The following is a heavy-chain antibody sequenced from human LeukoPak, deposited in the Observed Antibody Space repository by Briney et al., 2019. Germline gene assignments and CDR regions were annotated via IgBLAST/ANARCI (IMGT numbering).Heavy chain of an antibody. D-gene: IGHD6-19*01. J-gene: IGHJ4*02. Sequence: PGRSLRLSCAASGFTFSSYGMHWVRQAPGKGLEWVAVISYDGSNKYYADSVKGRFTISRDNSKNTLYLQMNSRRAEDTAVYYCAKDAGYSSGKGAALDYWGQGTLVTVSS. CDR3: AKDAGYSSGKGAALDY. V-gene: IGHV3-30*18. CDR2: ISYDGSNK. CDR1: GFTFSSYG.